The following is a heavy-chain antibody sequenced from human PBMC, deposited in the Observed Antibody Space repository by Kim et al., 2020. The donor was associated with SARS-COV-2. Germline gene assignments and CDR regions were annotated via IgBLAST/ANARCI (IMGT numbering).Heavy chain of an antibody. J-gene: IGHJ4*02. CDR1: GGSFSGYY. D-gene: IGHD2-2*01. CDR2: INHSGST. CDR3: AREALPVAQPFDY. Sequence: SETLSLTCAVYGGSFSGYYWSWIRQPPGKGLEWIGEINHSGSTNYNPSLKSRVTISVDTSKNQFSLKLSSVTAADTAVYYCAREALPVAQPFDYWGQGT. V-gene: IGHV4-34*01.